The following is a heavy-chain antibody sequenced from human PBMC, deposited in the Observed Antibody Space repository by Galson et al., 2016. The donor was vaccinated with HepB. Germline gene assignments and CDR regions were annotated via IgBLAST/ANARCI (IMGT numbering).Heavy chain of an antibody. D-gene: IGHD2-2*01. V-gene: IGHV3-7*03. CDR1: GFTFRIYW. Sequence: SLRLSCAASGFTFRIYWMTWVRQTPEKGLEWLANIKPDGTETQYVDSVKGRFTISRDNSKNSVFSQMNRLRAEDTAVYYCARDDFDASEYWGQGTLVTVSS. J-gene: IGHJ4*02. CDR3: ARDDFDASEY. CDR2: IKPDGTET.